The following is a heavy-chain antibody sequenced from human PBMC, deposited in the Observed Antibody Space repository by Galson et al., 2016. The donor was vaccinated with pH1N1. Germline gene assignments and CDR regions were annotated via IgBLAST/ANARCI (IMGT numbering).Heavy chain of an antibody. CDR1: GFTFSSFW. D-gene: IGHD7-27*01. CDR3: ARVRLIMPGDPTGYFDF. V-gene: IGHV3-74*01. CDR2: ISSEWSSI. J-gene: IGHJ4*02. Sequence: SLRLSCAASGFTFSSFWMHWVRQVPGKGLVWVSRISSEWSSISYADSVKGRFTISRDNARNTLYLEMNSLRAEDTALYYCARVRLIMPGDPTGYFDFWGQGALVTVSS.